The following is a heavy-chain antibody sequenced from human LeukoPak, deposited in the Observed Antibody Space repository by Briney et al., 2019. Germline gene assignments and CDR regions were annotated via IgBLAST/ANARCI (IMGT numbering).Heavy chain of an antibody. CDR2: INHRGST. CDR3: ARGRGWYNY. V-gene: IGHV4-34*01. Sequence: SETLSLTCAVYGGSFSGYYWSWIRQPPGKGLEWIGEINHRGSTNYNPSLKSRVTISVDTSKNQFSLKLSSVTAADTAVYYCARGRGWYNYWGQGTLVTVSS. J-gene: IGHJ4*02. CDR1: GGSFSGYY. D-gene: IGHD6-19*01.